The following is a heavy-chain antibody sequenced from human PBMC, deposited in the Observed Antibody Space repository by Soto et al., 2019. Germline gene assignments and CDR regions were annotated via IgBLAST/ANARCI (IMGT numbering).Heavy chain of an antibody. CDR3: ARDGYPGPPAFDI. V-gene: IGHV3-21*01. J-gene: IGHJ3*02. D-gene: IGHD5-12*01. CDR1: GFTFSSYS. Sequence: EVQLVESGGGLVKPGGSLRLSCAASGFTFSSYSMNWVRQAPGKGLEWVSSISSSSSYIYYADSVKGRFTISRDNAKNSLYLQMNSLRAEDTAVYYCARDGYPGPPAFDIWGQGTMVTVSS. CDR2: ISSSSSYI.